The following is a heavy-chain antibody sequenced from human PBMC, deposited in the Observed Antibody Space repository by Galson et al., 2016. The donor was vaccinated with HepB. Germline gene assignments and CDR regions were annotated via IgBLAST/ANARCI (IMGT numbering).Heavy chain of an antibody. J-gene: IGHJ3*02. CDR3: AFSTRDDTFEN. Sequence: SETLSLTCDVSSASINDYYWSWVRLAPGRGLEWIGYIYCSGTINCNPSLESRVTLSIHTSKTQFSLNLKSVTAADTAVYYCAFSTRDDTFENWGQGTMVTVAS. V-gene: IGHV4-59*01. CDR1: SASINDYY. CDR2: IYCSGTI.